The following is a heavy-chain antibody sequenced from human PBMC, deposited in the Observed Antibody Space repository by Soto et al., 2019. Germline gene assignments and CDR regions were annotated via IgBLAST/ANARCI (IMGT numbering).Heavy chain of an antibody. CDR2: IYYSGST. Sequence: SETLSLTCTVSGGSISSSSYYWGWVRQPPGKGLEWIGSIYYSGSTYYNPSLKSRVTISVDTSKYQFSLKLSSVTAADTAVYYCARHPRYGEGSLSYFDYWGQGTLVTVSS. J-gene: IGHJ4*02. CDR3: ARHPRYGEGSLSYFDY. V-gene: IGHV4-39*01. D-gene: IGHD3-16*01. CDR1: GGSISSSSYY.